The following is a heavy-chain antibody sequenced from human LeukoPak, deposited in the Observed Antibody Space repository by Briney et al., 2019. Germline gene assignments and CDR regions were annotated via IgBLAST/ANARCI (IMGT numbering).Heavy chain of an antibody. CDR3: ARDHSSGWYVSDY. D-gene: IGHD6-19*01. CDR1: GYTFTGYY. CDR2: INPNSGGT. J-gene: IGHJ4*02. V-gene: IGHV1-2*06. Sequence: WASVKVSCKAPGYTFTGYYMHWVRQAPGQGLEWMGRINPNSGGTNYAQKLQGRVTMTTDTSTSTAYMELRSLRSDDTAVYYCARDHSSGWYVSDYWGQGTLVTVSS.